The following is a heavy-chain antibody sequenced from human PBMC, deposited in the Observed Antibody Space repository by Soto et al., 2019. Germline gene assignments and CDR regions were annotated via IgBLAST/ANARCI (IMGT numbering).Heavy chain of an antibody. Sequence: EVQLVESGGGLVQPGRSLRLSCAASGFTFDDYAMHWVRQAPGKGLEWVSGISWNSGSIGYADSVKGRFTISRDNAKNSLYLQMNSLRAEDTALYYCAKDIAAAGTSIYYYGMDVLGQGTTVTVSS. V-gene: IGHV3-9*01. J-gene: IGHJ6*02. CDR3: AKDIAAAGTSIYYYGMDV. CDR1: GFTFDDYA. CDR2: ISWNSGSI. D-gene: IGHD6-13*01.